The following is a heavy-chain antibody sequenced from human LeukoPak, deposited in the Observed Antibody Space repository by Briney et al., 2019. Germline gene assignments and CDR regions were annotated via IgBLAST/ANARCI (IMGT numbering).Heavy chain of an antibody. CDR3: ARSLRVVDIVATNDY. D-gene: IGHD5-12*01. CDR2: ISSSSSPI. Sequence: GGSLRLSCAASGFTFSSYTMNWVRQAPGKGLEWVSYISSSSSPIYYADSVKGRFTISRDNAKNSLYLQMNSLRAEDTAVYYCARSLRVVDIVATNDYWGQGTLVTVSS. CDR1: GFTFSSYT. J-gene: IGHJ4*02. V-gene: IGHV3-48*04.